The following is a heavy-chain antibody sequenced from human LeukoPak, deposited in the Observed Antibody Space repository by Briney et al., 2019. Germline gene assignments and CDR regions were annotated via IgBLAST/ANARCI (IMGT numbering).Heavy chain of an antibody. Sequence: GGSLRLSCAASGFTFITYDMHWVRQAPGKGLEWVAFTQFDGSSKLYADSVKGRFTISRDNSKNTLYLQMNSLRPEDTAVYYCARRSGARWYTFVPAGTDAFDIWGQGTMVTVSS. V-gene: IGHV3-30*02. CDR3: ARRSGARWYTFVPAGTDAFDI. CDR2: TQFDGSSK. CDR1: GFTFITYD. J-gene: IGHJ3*02. D-gene: IGHD2-15*01.